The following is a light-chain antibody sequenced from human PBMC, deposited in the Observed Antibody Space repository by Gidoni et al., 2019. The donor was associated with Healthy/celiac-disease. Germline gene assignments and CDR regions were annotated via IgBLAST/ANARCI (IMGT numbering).Light chain of an antibody. J-gene: IGKJ1*01. CDR2: LGS. CDR1: QSLLHSNGYNS. V-gene: IGKV2-28*01. Sequence: DIVMPHSPLSLPVTPGEPASISCRSSQSLLHSNGYNSLDWYLQKPGQSPQLLIYLGSNRASGVPDRFSGSGSGTDFTLKISRVEAEDVGVYYCMQALQTTWTFGQGTKVEVK. CDR3: MQALQTTWT.